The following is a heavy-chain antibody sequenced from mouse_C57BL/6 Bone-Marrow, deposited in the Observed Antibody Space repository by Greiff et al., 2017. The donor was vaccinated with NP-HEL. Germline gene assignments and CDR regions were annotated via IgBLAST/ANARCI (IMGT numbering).Heavy chain of an antibody. CDR2: INPSNGGT. D-gene: IGHD2-4*01. J-gene: IGHJ2*01. V-gene: IGHV1-53*01. CDR1: GYTFTSYW. CDR3: ARRGLYDYDASYYFDY. Sequence: QVQLQQSGTELVKPGASVKLSCKASGYTFTSYWMHWVKQRPGQGLEWIGNINPSNGGTNYNEKFKSKATLTVDKSSSTAYMQLSSLTSEDSAVYYCARRGLYDYDASYYFDYWGQGTTLTVSS.